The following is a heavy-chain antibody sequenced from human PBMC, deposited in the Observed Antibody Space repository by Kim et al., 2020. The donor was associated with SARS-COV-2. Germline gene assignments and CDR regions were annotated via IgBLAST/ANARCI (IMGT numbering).Heavy chain of an antibody. Sequence: KFQGRVTITRDTSASTAYMELSSLRSEDTAVYYCARNRIVGATTGDAFDIWGQGTMVTVSS. D-gene: IGHD1-26*01. V-gene: IGHV1-3*01. CDR3: ARNRIVGATTGDAFDI. J-gene: IGHJ3*02.